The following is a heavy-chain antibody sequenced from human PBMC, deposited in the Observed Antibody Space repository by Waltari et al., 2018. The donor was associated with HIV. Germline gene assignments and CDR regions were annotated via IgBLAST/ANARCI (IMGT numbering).Heavy chain of an antibody. V-gene: IGHV1-2*06. Sequence: QSGAEVRKPAASVKVSCKASGYTFTDYYIHWVRQAPGQGLEWMGRINGNSGNIDYTQRFQDRVTMTRDTSISTAYMELRRLRTDDTAVYYCAGDSAMLRGVIVTPRYWGQGTLVTVSS. D-gene: IGHD3-10*01. CDR3: AGDSAMLRGVIVTPRY. CDR1: GYTFTDYY. CDR2: INGNSGNI. J-gene: IGHJ4*02.